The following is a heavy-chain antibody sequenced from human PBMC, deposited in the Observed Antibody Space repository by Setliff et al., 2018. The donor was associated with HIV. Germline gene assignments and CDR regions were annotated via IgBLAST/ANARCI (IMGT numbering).Heavy chain of an antibody. CDR2: MSAYSGDT. CDR1: GYTFTAYG. V-gene: IGHV1-18*04. J-gene: IGHJ3*02. Sequence: ASVKVSCKASGYTFTAYGITWVRQAPGQGLEWMGWMSAYSGDTKHAQKIQGRVNMTRDTSTDTAYVELRSLRFDDTALYYCVRGYYYDKTGYCTFDIWGQGTVVTVSS. CDR3: VRGYYYDKTGYCTFDI. D-gene: IGHD3-22*01.